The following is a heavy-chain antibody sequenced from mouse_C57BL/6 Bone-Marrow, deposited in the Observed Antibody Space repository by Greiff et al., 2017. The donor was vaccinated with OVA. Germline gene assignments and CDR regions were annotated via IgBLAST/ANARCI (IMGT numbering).Heavy chain of an antibody. V-gene: IGHV1-64*01. D-gene: IGHD2-1*01. J-gene: IGHJ3*01. Sequence: QVQLQQPGAELVKPGASVKLSCKASGYTFTSYWMHWVKQRPGQGLEWIGMIHPNSGSTNYNEKFKSKATLTVDKSSSTAYMQLSSLTSEDSAVYYCARYYGNYGEAYWGQRTLVTVSA. CDR1: GYTFTSYW. CDR2: IHPNSGST. CDR3: ARYYGNYGEAY.